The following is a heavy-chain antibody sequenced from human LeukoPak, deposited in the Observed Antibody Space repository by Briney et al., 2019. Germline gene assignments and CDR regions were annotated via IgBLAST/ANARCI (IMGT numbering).Heavy chain of an antibody. CDR3: ARATRNGYDY. Sequence: PGGSLRLSCAASGFTFNIYGMNWVRQAPGKGPEWVSYISHDSDTIYYRDSVRGRFTMSRDNARKTLFLQMNSLRAEDTAVYYCARATRNGYDYWGRGTLVSVSS. V-gene: IGHV3-48*04. D-gene: IGHD5-24*01. J-gene: IGHJ4*02. CDR1: GFTFNIYG. CDR2: ISHDSDTI.